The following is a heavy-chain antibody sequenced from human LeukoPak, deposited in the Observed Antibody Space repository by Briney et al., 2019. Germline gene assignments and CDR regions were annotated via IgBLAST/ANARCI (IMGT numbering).Heavy chain of an antibody. CDR1: GFTFSSYE. CDR3: ARDSSRGSYYDFDY. D-gene: IGHD1-26*01. Sequence: PGGSLRLSCAASGFTFSSYEMNWVRQAPGKGLEWVSYISSSGSTIYYADSVKGRFTISRDNAKNSLYLQMNSLRAEDTAVYYCARDSSRGSYYDFDYWGQGTLVTVSS. CDR2: ISSSGSTI. J-gene: IGHJ4*02. V-gene: IGHV3-48*03.